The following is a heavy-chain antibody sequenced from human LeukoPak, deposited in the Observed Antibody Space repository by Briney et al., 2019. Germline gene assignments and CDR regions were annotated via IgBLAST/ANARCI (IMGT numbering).Heavy chain of an antibody. CDR1: GGSFSGYY. CDR2: INHSGST. V-gene: IGHV4-34*01. Sequence: SETLSLTCAVYGGSFSGYYWSWIRQPPGKGLEWIGEINHSGSTNYNPSLKSRVTISVDTSKNQFSLKLSSVTAAGTAVYYCASPLLGGAFDIWGQGTMVTVSS. D-gene: IGHD3-16*01. CDR3: ASPLLGGAFDI. J-gene: IGHJ3*02.